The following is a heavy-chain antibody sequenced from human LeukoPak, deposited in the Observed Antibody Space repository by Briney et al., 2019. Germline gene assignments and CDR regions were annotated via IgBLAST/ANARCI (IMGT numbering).Heavy chain of an antibody. CDR3: AKDGGIAEAGYYYGMDV. V-gene: IGHV3-30*18. J-gene: IGHJ6*02. CDR1: GFTFSSYG. CDR2: ISYDGSNK. Sequence: PGRSLRLSCAASGFTFSSYGMHWVRQAPGKGLEWVAVISYDGSNKYYADSVKGRFTISRDNSKNTLYLQMNSLRAEDTAVYYCAKDGGIAEAGYYYGMDVWSQGTTVTVSS. D-gene: IGHD6-19*01.